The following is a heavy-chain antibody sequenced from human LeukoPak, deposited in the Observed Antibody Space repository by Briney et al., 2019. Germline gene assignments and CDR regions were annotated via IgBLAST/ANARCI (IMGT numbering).Heavy chain of an antibody. CDR3: ARAWGPVYYDSSGYYSDY. CDR2: IYTSGST. J-gene: IGHJ4*02. Sequence: KPSETLSLTCAVYGGSFSGYYWSWIRQPAGKGLEWIGRIYTSGSTNYNPSLKSRVTISVDTSKNQFSLKLSSVTAADTAVYYCARAWGPVYYDSSGYYSDYWGQGTLVTVSS. D-gene: IGHD3-22*01. CDR1: GGSFSGYY. V-gene: IGHV4-59*10.